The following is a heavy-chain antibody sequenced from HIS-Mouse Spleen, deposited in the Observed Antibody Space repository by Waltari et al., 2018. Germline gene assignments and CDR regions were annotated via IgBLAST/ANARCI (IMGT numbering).Heavy chain of an antibody. D-gene: IGHD6-13*01. CDR2: IYYSGST. CDR3: AREIPYSSSWYDWYFDL. CDR1: GGSISSSSYY. V-gene: IGHV4-39*07. Sequence: QLQLQESCPGLVKPSEPLSLTCTVSGGSISSSSYYLGWSRQPPGKGLEWIGSIYYSGSTYYNPSLKSRVTISVDTSKNQFSLKLSSVTAADTAVYYCAREIPYSSSWYDWYFDLWGRGTLVTVSS. J-gene: IGHJ2*01.